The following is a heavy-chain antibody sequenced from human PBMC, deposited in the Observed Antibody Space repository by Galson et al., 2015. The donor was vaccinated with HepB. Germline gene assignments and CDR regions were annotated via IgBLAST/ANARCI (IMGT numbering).Heavy chain of an antibody. CDR1: GFAFRTFG. J-gene: IGHJ4*02. CDR3: ARGRENWNVGFDY. Sequence: SLRLSCAASGFAFRTFGFHWVRQAPGKGLEWVAVMWFEGGNGKYADSVKGRFTISRDDSKNTVYLQMTSLRGDDTAIYFCARGRENWNVGFDYWGRGTLVTVSS. V-gene: IGHV3-33*01. D-gene: IGHD1-1*01. CDR2: MWFEGGNG.